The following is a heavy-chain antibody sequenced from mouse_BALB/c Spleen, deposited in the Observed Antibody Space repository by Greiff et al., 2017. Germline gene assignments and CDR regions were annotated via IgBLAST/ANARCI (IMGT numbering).Heavy chain of an antibody. CDR2: ISSGSSTI. CDR1: GFTFSSFG. V-gene: IGHV5-17*02. Sequence: EVQGVESGGGLVQPGGSRKLSCAASGFTFSSFGMHWVRQAPEKGLEWVAYISSGSSTIYYADTVKGRFTISRDNPTNTLFLQMTSLRSEDTAMYYCARDFYAMDYWGQGTSVTVSS. CDR3: ARDFYAMDY. J-gene: IGHJ4*01.